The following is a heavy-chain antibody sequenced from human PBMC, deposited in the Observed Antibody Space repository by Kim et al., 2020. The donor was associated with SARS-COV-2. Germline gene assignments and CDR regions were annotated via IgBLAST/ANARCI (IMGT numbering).Heavy chain of an antibody. V-gene: IGHV3-9*01. Sequence: ADSVKGRFTISGDNAKNSLYLHMNSLRAVDTALYYCSKDIHCGSSGTGDYWGQGTLVTVSS. D-gene: IGHD3-22*01. J-gene: IGHJ4*02. CDR3: SKDIHCGSSGTGDY.